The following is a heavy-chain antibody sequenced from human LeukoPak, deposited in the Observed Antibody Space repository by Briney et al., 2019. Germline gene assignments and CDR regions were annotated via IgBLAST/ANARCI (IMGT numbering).Heavy chain of an antibody. D-gene: IGHD5-24*01. Sequence: ASVKVSCKASGYTFTSYDINWVRQATGQGLEWMGGIIPIFGTANYAQKFQGRVTITTDESTSTAYMELSSLRSEDTAVYYCARGGVEMATIPFDYWGQGTLVTVSS. CDR1: GYTFTSYD. CDR3: ARGGVEMATIPFDY. J-gene: IGHJ4*02. V-gene: IGHV1-69*05. CDR2: IIPIFGTA.